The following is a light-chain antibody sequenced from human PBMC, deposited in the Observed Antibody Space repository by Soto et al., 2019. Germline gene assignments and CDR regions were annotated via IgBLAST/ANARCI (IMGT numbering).Light chain of an antibody. CDR2: DVS. J-gene: IGLJ2*01. CDR3: SSYTSGSTRVV. CDR1: SSDVGGYNY. V-gene: IGLV2-14*03. Sequence: QSALTQSASVSGSPGQSITISCTGTSSDVGGYNYVSWYQQHPGKAPKVMIYDVSKRPLGISNRFSGSKSGNTASLTISGLQVEDEADYYCSSYTSGSTRVVFGGGTKLTVL.